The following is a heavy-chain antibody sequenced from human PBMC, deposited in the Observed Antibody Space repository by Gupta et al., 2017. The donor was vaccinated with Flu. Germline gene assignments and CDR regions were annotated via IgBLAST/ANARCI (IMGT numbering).Heavy chain of an antibody. D-gene: IGHD6-19*01. CDR1: GFTFSSYS. CDR3: ASGYSIAVAGIGY. Sequence: EVQLVESGGGLVKPGGSLRLSCAASGFTFSSYSMNWVRQAPGKGLEWVSSISSSSSYIYYADAVKGRFTISRDNAKNSLYLQMNRMRAEDTAVYYCASGYSIAVAGIGYWGQGTLVTVSS. V-gene: IGHV3-21*01. J-gene: IGHJ4*02. CDR2: ISSSSSYI.